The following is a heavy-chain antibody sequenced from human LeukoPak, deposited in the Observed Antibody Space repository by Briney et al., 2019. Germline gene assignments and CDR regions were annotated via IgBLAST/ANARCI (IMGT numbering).Heavy chain of an antibody. D-gene: IGHD2-2*01. J-gene: IGHJ3*02. CDR1: GGSISSYY. Sequence: SETLSLTCTVSGGSISSYYWSWIRQPPGKGLEWIGYIYYSGSTNYNPSLKSRVTISVDTSKNQFSLKLSSVAAADTAVYYCARDIDDCSNTSCQGDAFDIWGQGTMVTVSS. CDR3: ARDIDDCSNTSCQGDAFDI. CDR2: IYYSGST. V-gene: IGHV4-59*01.